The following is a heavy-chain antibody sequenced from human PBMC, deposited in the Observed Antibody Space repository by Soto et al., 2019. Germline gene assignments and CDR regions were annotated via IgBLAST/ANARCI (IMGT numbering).Heavy chain of an antibody. J-gene: IGHJ3*01. CDR3: ARSPGGYYID. CDR1: GFSFSSYW. D-gene: IGHD3-9*01. Sequence: EVQLVESGGGLVQPGGSLRLSCADSGFSFSSYWMHWVRHGPGKGLVWVARINTDGSSTNYADSVKGRFTISRDNAKNTLYLQMNSLRAEDTALYYCARSPGGYYIDWGQGTMVTVSS. V-gene: IGHV3-74*01. CDR2: INTDGSST.